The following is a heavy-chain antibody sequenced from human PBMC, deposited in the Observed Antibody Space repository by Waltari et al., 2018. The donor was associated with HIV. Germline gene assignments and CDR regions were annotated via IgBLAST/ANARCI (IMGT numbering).Heavy chain of an antibody. Sequence: EVHLVQSGAELKKPGETLKISCKASGDSFSTSWIGWVRQMPGKGLEYMGIIYPGNSDTKYSPTFQGQVTLSVDTSIATAYLQWGSLRTSDSAMYYCASASIFMMSSGGFASWGQGTLVTVSS. CDR2: IYPGNSDT. V-gene: IGHV5-51*01. CDR1: GDSFSTSW. D-gene: IGHD3-16*01. J-gene: IGHJ4*02. CDR3: ASASIFMMSSGGFAS.